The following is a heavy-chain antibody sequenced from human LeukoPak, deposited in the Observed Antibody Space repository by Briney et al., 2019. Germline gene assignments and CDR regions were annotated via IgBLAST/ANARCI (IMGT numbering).Heavy chain of an antibody. J-gene: IGHJ6*02. D-gene: IGHD3-10*01. Sequence: QTGGSLRLSWAASGFTFSSYAMHWARQAPGKGLEWVAVISYDGSNKYYADSVKGRFTISRDNSKNTLYLQMNSLRAEDTAVYYCARVQDRWFADLNYYYGMDVWGQGTTVTVSS. V-gene: IGHV3-30-3*01. CDR2: ISYDGSNK. CDR3: ARVQDRWFADLNYYYGMDV. CDR1: GFTFSSYA.